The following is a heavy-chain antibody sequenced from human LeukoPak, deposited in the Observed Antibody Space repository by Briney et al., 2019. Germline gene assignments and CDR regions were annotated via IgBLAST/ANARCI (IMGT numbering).Heavy chain of an antibody. V-gene: IGHV3-66*01. CDR2: IYSGGRT. D-gene: IGHD3-10*01. CDR3: ARDRPLYGSGNYV. Sequence: GGSLRLSCAASGFSVRSNYMSWVRQAPGKGLEWVAVIYSGGRTNYADSVKGRFTISSDDSKDTLYLQMNSLRAEDTGVYYCARDRPLYGSGNYVWGQGTTVTVSS. J-gene: IGHJ6*02. CDR1: GFSVRSNY.